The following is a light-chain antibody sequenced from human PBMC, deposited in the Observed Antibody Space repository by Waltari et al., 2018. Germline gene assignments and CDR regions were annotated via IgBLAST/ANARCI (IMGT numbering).Light chain of an antibody. CDR1: QRVSRSR. J-gene: IGKJ2*01. V-gene: IGKV3-20*01. CDR3: QQYSSSVMYT. Sequence: FLTQAPDTRSLSPGERATLSCRASQRVSRSRLAWYQHKPGQAPRLLMYAASTRATGIPDRFSGSGSGTDFSLSISRVEPEDFAVYYCQQYSSSVMYTFGQGTKLEIK. CDR2: AAS.